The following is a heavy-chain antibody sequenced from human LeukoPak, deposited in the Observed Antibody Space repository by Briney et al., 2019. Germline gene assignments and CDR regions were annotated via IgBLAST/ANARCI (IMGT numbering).Heavy chain of an antibody. Sequence: GGSLRLSCAASGFTFDDYAMHWVRQAPGKGLEWVSLISWDGGSTYYADSVKGRFTISRDNSKNSLYLQMNSLRAEDTALYHCAKDRSYGSGSYLSPVFDYWGQGTLVTVSS. V-gene: IGHV3-43D*03. D-gene: IGHD3-10*01. CDR2: ISWDGGST. CDR1: GFTFDDYA. J-gene: IGHJ4*02. CDR3: AKDRSYGSGSYLSPVFDY.